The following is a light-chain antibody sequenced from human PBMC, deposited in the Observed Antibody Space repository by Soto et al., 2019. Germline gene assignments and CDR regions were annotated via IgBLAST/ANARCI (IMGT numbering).Light chain of an antibody. V-gene: IGKV1-39*01. CDR3: QQSYSIPYT. CDR1: QSISNY. Sequence: DTQMTQSPSSLSSSVGDRVTITCRASQSISNYLNWYQHKPGKAPKLLIYAAFSLQSGVPSRFSGSGSGTDFSLTISSLQPEDFATYYCQQSYSIPYTFGQGTKLEIK. CDR2: AAF. J-gene: IGKJ2*01.